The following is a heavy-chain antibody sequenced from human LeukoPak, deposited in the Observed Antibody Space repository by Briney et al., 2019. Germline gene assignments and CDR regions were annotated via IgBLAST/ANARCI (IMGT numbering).Heavy chain of an antibody. CDR1: GFTFSSYG. CDR2: IRYDGSNE. D-gene: IGHD3-9*01. V-gene: IGHV3-30*02. Sequence: PGGSLRLSCAASGFTFSSYGIHWVRQAPGKGLEWVAFIRYDGSNEYYADSVKGRFTISRDNSKNTLYLQMNSLRAEDTAVYFCAKVHSDIFIGYSSHYYYYMDVWGKGTTVAISS. J-gene: IGHJ6*03. CDR3: AKVHSDIFIGYSSHYYYYMDV.